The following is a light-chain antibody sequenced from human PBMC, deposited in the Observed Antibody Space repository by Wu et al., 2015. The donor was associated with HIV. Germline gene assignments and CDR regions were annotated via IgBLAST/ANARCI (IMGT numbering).Light chain of an antibody. CDR3: HQYDNPPQT. CDR2: GAS. CDR1: QSLGRNY. V-gene: IGKV3-20*01. Sequence: ETVLTQSPGTLSVSPGETVILSCRASQSLGRNYLSWYQQKPGQAPRLLIYGASNRDTDIPDRFGGSGSGTDFSLIINRLEPEDFAVYYCHQYDNPPQTFGQGTKVEIK. J-gene: IGKJ1*01.